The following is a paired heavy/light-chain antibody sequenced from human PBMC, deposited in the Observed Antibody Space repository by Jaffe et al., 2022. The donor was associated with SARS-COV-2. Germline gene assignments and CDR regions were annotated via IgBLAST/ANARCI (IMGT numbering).Heavy chain of an antibody. D-gene: IGHD6-19*01. CDR2: ISDSGYVT. CDR1: GFTFTRCG. CDR3: AKDQWMEQLKAPFDY. Sequence: VQLLESGGGLVQPGGSLRLSCEASGFTFTRCGMTWVRQAPGKGLEWVSSISDSGYVTYYADSVKGRFSASRDNSKNTLYLQMNSLRAEDTAVYYCAKDQWMEQLKAPFDYWGQGTLVTVSS. V-gene: IGHV3-23*01. J-gene: IGHJ4*02.
Light chain of an antibody. CDR3: QQRTNWPLT. Sequence: EIVLTQSPATLSLSPGERATLSCRASQSVSSYISWYQQKPGQAPRLLIYDAFNRATGVPARFSGSGSGTDFTLTISSLEPEDFVVYYCQQRTNWPLTFGGGTKVEIK. V-gene: IGKV3-11*01. CDR2: DAF. J-gene: IGKJ4*01. CDR1: QSVSSY.